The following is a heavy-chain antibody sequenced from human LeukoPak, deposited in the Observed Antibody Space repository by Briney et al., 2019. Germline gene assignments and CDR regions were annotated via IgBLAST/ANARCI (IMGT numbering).Heavy chain of an antibody. CDR3: ARDEYYYDSSGQIYYFDY. CDR2: ISYDGNNK. J-gene: IGHJ4*02. Sequence: GRSLRLSCAASGFTFSSYGMHWVRQAPGKGLEWVAVISYDGNNKYYADSVKGRFTISRDNAKNSLYLQMNSLRAEDTAVYYCARDEYYYDSSGQIYYFDYWGQGTLVTVSS. D-gene: IGHD3-22*01. V-gene: IGHV3-30*03. CDR1: GFTFSSYG.